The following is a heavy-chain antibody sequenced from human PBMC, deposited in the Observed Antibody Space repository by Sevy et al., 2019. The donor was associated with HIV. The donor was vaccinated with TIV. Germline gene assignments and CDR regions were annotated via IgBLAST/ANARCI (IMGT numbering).Heavy chain of an antibody. V-gene: IGHV4-39*01. CDR1: GGSISSSSYY. CDR2: IYYSGST. Sequence: SETLSLTCTVSGGSISSSSYYWGWIRQPPGKGLEWIGSIYYSGSTYYNPPLKSRVTISVDTSKNQFSLKLSAVTAADTAVYYCARHARGSSWARPRLTYFDYWGQGTLVTVSS. CDR3: ARHARGSSWARPRLTYFDY. D-gene: IGHD6-13*01. J-gene: IGHJ4*02.